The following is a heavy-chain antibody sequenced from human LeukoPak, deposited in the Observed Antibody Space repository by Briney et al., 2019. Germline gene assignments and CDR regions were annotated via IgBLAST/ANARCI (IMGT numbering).Heavy chain of an antibody. Sequence: GGSLRLSCAASGFTFSNAWVRQAPGKGLEWVGRIKSKTDGGTTDYAAPVKGRFTISRDDSKNTLYLQMDSLKTEDTAVYYCARGPRRIVVLPTPFDPRGQGTLVTVSP. CDR1: GFTFSNAW. CDR2: IKSKTDGGTT. CDR3: ARGPRRIVVLPTPFDP. V-gene: IGHV3-15*01. D-gene: IGHD2-2*01. J-gene: IGHJ5*02.